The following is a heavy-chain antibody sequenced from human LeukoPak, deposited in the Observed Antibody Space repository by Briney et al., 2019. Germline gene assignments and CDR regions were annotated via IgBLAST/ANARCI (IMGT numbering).Heavy chain of an antibody. CDR2: IYYSGST. V-gene: IGHV4-59*01. J-gene: IGHJ4*02. CDR3: ASEYCSSASCRFDN. D-gene: IGHD2-2*01. Sequence: SETLSLTCTVSGGSISSYYWSWIRQPPGKGLEWIGYIYYSGSTNYNPSLKSRVTISVDTSKNQFSLKLSSVTAADTAVYYCASEYCSSASCRFDNWGQGTLVTVSS. CDR1: GGSISSYY.